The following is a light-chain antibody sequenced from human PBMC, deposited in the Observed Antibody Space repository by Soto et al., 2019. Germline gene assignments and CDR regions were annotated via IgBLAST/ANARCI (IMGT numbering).Light chain of an antibody. V-gene: IGLV2-14*01. CDR2: EVT. CDR3: SSSTSTNTPV. CDR1: SSDVGGYNS. Sequence: QSALTQPASVSGSPGQSITISCTGTSSDVGGYNSVSWYQHHPGKAPKLMIYEVTNRPSGVSNRFSGSKSGNTASLTISGLQAEDEADYYCSSSTSTNTPVFGGGTKLTVL. J-gene: IGLJ3*02.